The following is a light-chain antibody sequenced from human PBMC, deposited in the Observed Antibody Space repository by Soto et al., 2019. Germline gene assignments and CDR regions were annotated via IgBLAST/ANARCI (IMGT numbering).Light chain of an antibody. V-gene: IGKV3-20*01. CDR2: GAS. J-gene: IGKJ4*02. CDR1: QSIVSSY. Sequence: EIVLTQSPGTMSLSPGERATLSCRASQSIVSSYLAWYQQKPGQAPRLLIYGASTRATGIPDGFGGSGSGTDFTLTFSSLEPEDFALYHCLQYDTSPLTFGGRTKVDI. CDR3: LQYDTSPLT.